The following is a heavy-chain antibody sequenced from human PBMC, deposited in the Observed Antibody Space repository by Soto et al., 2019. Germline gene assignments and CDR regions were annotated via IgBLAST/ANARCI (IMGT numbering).Heavy chain of an antibody. CDR1: GYTFTGYY. CDR2: INPNSGGT. V-gene: IGHV1-2*04. CDR3: ARSLHDFWSGYYTTSYYFDY. D-gene: IGHD3-3*01. J-gene: IGHJ4*02. Sequence: GASVKVSCKASGYTFTGYYMHWVRQAPGQGLEWMGWINPNSGGTNYAQKFQGWVTMTRDTSISTAYMELSRLRSDDTAVYYCARSLHDFWSGYYTTSYYFDYWGQGTLVTVSS.